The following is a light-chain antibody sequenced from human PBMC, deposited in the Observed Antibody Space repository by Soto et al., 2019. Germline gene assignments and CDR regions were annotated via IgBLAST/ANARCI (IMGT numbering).Light chain of an antibody. CDR3: QEFGNSRT. CDR2: ATS. CDR1: QTVTSTY. J-gene: IGKJ2*01. V-gene: IGKV3-20*01. Sequence: EIVLTQSPGTLSLSPGERATLSCWASQTVTSTYLAWYQQKPGQAPRLLIYATSSKATGLPHRFSGSGSGTDFTLTISRLEPEDSAVYYCQEFGNSRTFGQGTKLEIK.